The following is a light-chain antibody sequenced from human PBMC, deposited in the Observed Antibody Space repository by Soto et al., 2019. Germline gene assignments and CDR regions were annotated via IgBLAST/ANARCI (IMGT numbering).Light chain of an antibody. V-gene: IGLV1-51*01. CDR2: DSN. Sequence: QSVLTQPPSVSAAPGQTVTISCSGSSSNIGKYYVSWYQQLPGEAPKLLIYDSNKRPSGIPERFSASRSGTSATLGITGLQTGHEADYYCGAWDDSLRLYVFGPGTKV. CDR1: SSNIGKYY. CDR3: GAWDDSLRLYV. J-gene: IGLJ1*01.